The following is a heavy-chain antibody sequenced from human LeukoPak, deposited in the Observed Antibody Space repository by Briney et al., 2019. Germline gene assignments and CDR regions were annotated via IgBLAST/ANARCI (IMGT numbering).Heavy chain of an antibody. J-gene: IGHJ3*02. CDR3: ARGLGI. V-gene: IGHV4-59*01. CDR2: IYYSGTT. CDR1: GGSISSYY. Sequence: PSETLSLTCSVSGGSISSYYWTWIRQPPGRGLQWIGHIYYSGTTNYSPSLKSRVTISLDTSKSQFSPKLSPVTAADTAIYYCARGLGIWGQGTMVTVSS.